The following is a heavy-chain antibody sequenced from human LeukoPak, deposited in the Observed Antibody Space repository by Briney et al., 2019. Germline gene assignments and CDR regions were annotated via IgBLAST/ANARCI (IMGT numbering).Heavy chain of an antibody. Sequence: PVGSLRLSCSASGFPFTSYAMHWVRQAPGKGLEYVSAISDSGGSTYYAHSVKGRFTISRDNSKNTLYLQMSSLRAEDTAVYYCARERERLPVWYFDLWGRGRLVTVSS. J-gene: IGHJ2*01. D-gene: IGHD6-25*01. CDR1: GFPFTSYA. CDR3: ARERERLPVWYFDL. CDR2: ISDSGGST. V-gene: IGHV3-64D*09.